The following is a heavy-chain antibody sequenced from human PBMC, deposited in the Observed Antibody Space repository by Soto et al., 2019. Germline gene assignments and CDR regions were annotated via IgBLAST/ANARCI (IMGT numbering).Heavy chain of an antibody. CDR1: GFTFTHYA. CDR3: AKVPWGSSRTGGFDY. V-gene: IGHV3-23*01. D-gene: IGHD6-6*01. J-gene: IGHJ4*02. Sequence: EVQLLESGGDLVQPGGSLRLFCVVSGFTFTHYAMNWVRQAPGKGLEWVSAITGTDNTYYADSVQGRFTISRDSFESTIYLQMNSLKAEDTAVYYCAKVPWGSSRTGGFDYWGQGTLVIVSS. CDR2: ITGTDNT.